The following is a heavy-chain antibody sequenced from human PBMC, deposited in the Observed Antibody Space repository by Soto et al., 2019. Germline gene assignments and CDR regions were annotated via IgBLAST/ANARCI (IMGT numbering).Heavy chain of an antibody. J-gene: IGHJ6*02. D-gene: IGHD6-13*01. CDR3: AKDTLIAAAPHNYGMDV. V-gene: IGHV3-30*18. CDR2: ISYDGSNK. Sequence: GGSLRLSCAASGFTFSSYGMHWVRQAPGKGLEWVAVISYDGSNKYYADSVKGRFTISRDNSKNTLYLQMNSLRAEDTAVYYCAKDTLIAAAPHNYGMDVWGQGTTVTVSS. CDR1: GFTFSSYG.